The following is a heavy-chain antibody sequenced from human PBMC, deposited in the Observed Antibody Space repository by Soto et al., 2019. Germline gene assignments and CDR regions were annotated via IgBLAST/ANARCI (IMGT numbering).Heavy chain of an antibody. J-gene: IGHJ4*02. V-gene: IGHV4-39*01. CDR3: ARQTPRPHYYDSSGYYVN. CDR2: IYYSGST. D-gene: IGHD3-22*01. CDR1: GGSISSSSYY. Sequence: SETLSLTCTVSGGSISSSSYYWGWIRQPPGKGLEWIGSIYYSGSTYYNPSLKSRVTISVDTSKNQFSLKLSSVTAADTAVYYCARQTPRPHYYDSSGYYVNWGQGTLVTVSS.